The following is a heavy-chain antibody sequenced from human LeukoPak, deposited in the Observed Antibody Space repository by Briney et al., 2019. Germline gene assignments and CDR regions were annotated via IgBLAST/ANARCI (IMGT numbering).Heavy chain of an antibody. CDR2: INRDGSTI. V-gene: IGHV3-74*01. Sequence: PPGGSLRLSCAASGFTFSSYWMHWVRQAPGKGLVWVSRINRDGSTINYADSVKGRFTISRDNAKNTLYLQMDSLRAEDTAVYYCTRETVVVATASLGYWGLGTLVTVSS. CDR3: TRETVVVATASLGY. CDR1: GFTFSSYW. J-gene: IGHJ4*02. D-gene: IGHD2-2*01.